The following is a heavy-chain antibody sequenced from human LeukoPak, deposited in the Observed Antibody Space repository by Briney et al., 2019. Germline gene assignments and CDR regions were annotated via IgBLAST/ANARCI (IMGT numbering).Heavy chain of an antibody. Sequence: SGGSLRLSCAASGFTFSSYSMNWVRQAPGKGLEWVSSISSSSSYIYYADSVKGRFTISRDNAKNSLYLQMNSLRAEDTAVYYCARWDLGSGSYYNGPFDYWGQGTLVTVSS. CDR2: ISSSSSYI. D-gene: IGHD3-10*01. CDR1: GFTFSSYS. CDR3: ARWDLGSGSYYNGPFDY. V-gene: IGHV3-21*01. J-gene: IGHJ4*02.